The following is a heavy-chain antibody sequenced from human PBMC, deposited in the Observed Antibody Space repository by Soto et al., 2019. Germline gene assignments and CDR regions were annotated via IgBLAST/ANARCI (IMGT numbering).Heavy chain of an antibody. CDR3: AREAYGKLSAFDI. CDR2: INAGNGNT. J-gene: IGHJ3*02. Sequence: QVQLVQSGAEVKKPGASVKVSCKASGYTFTSYAMHWVRQAPGQRLEWMGWINAGNGNTKYSQKFQGRVTITRDTSTSTAYMELSSLRSEDTAVYYCAREAYGKLSAFDIWGQGTMVTVSS. D-gene: IGHD4-17*01. V-gene: IGHV1-3*01. CDR1: GYTFTSYA.